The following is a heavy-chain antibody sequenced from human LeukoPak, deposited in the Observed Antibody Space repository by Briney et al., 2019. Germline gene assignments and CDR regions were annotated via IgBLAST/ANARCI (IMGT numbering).Heavy chain of an antibody. D-gene: IGHD3-22*01. V-gene: IGHV4-39*01. CDR2: IYYSGST. CDR3: VYDSSGYYYY. J-gene: IGHJ4*02. CDR1: GGSISSSSYY. Sequence: PSETLSLTCAVYGGSISSSSYYWGWIRQPPGEGLEWIGSIYYSGSTYYNPSLKSRVTISVDTSKNQFSLKLSSVTAADTAVYYCVYDSSGYYYYWGQGTLVTVSS.